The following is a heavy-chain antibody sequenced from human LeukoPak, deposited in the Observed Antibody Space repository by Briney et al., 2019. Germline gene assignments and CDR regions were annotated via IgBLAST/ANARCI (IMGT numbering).Heavy chain of an antibody. CDR3: ARPQGYSSSWYMGENWFDP. CDR1: GYTFTSYD. CDR2: MNPNSGNT. Sequence: ASVKVSCKASGYTFTSYDINWVRQATGQGLEWMGWMNPNSGNTGYAQKFQGRVTMTRNTSISTAYMELSSLRSEDTAVYYCARPQGYSSSWYMGENWFDPWGQGTLVTVSS. J-gene: IGHJ5*02. D-gene: IGHD6-13*01. V-gene: IGHV1-8*01.